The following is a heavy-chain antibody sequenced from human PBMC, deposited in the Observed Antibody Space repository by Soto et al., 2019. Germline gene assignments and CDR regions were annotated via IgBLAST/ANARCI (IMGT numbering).Heavy chain of an antibody. CDR1: GYSFTTYW. J-gene: IGHJ5*02. V-gene: IGHV5-10-1*01. Sequence: GESLKISCEASGYSFTTYWISWVRQMPGKGLEWMGAIDPRDSYTKYSPSFQGHVTISVDKSISTAYLQWNSLEASDTAIYYCAREKSDLELFNWLDPWGQGTLVTVSS. D-gene: IGHD1-7*01. CDR3: AREKSDLELFNWLDP. CDR2: IDPRDSYT.